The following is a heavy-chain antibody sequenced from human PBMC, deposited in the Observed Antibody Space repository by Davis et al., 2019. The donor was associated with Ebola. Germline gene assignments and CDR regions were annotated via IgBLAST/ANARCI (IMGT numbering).Heavy chain of an antibody. Sequence: SETLSLTCTVSGYSISSGYYWGWIRQPLGQGLAWIGSIYYSGSTYYNPSLKSRVTISADTSKNQVSLRLSSVTAADTAVYYCAKVREGYSSSSDYWGQGTLVTVSS. CDR2: IYYSGST. D-gene: IGHD6-6*01. V-gene: IGHV4-38-2*02. CDR3: AKVREGYSSSSDY. J-gene: IGHJ4*02. CDR1: GYSISSGYY.